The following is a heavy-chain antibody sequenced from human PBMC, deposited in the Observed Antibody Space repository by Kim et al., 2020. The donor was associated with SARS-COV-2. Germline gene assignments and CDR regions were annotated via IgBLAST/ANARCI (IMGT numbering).Heavy chain of an antibody. Sequence: NYNQSLKSRVTISVDTSKNQFSLKLSSVTAADTAVYYCARGLHIAAALDYWGQGALVTVSS. CDR3: ARGLHIAAALDY. D-gene: IGHD6-13*01. J-gene: IGHJ4*02. V-gene: IGHV4-34*01.